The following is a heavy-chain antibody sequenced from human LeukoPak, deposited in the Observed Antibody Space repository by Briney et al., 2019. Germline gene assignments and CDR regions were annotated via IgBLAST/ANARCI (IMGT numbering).Heavy chain of an antibody. V-gene: IGHV1-46*01. CDR3: ARDNSGIAAAGNLDY. Sequence: GASVKVSCKASGYTFTSYYMHWVRQAPGQGLEWMGIINPSGGSTSYAQKFQGRVTMTRDTSTSTVYMELSSLRSEDTAVYYCARDNSGIAAAGNLDYWGQGTLVTVSS. D-gene: IGHD6-13*01. J-gene: IGHJ4*02. CDR1: GYTFTSYY. CDR2: INPSGGST.